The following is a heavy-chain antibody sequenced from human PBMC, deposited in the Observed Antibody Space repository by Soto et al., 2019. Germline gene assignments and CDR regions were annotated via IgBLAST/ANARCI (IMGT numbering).Heavy chain of an antibody. J-gene: IGHJ4*02. CDR2: ISAYNGNT. Sequence: APGQGLEWMGWISAYNGNTNYAQKLQGRVTMTTDTSTSTAYMELRSLRSDDTAVYYCARRTGTVTYYFDYWGQGTLVTVSS. D-gene: IGHD1-1*01. CDR3: ARRTGTVTYYFDY. V-gene: IGHV1-18*01.